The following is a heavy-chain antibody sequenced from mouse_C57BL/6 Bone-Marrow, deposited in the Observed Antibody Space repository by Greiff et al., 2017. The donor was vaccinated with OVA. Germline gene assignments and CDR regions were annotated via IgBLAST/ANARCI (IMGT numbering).Heavy chain of an antibody. Sequence: VQLQQSGPGLVQPSQSLSITCTVSGFSLTSYGVHWVRQPPGQGLEWLGVIWSGGSTDHYAAFISRLSISKDNSKTQVFFKRNSRQADDAAIDYCAKNPVYGYDAGVAYWGQGTLVTVSA. D-gene: IGHD2-2*01. CDR2: IWSGGST. CDR3: AKNPVYGYDAGVAY. CDR1: GFSLTSYG. V-gene: IGHV2-4*01. J-gene: IGHJ3*01.